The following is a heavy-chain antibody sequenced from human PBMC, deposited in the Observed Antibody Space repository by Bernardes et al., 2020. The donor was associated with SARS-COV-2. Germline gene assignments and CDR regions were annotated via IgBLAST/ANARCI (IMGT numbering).Heavy chain of an antibody. V-gene: IGHV4-61*01. Sequence: SETLSLTCSVSGASVTTGSHSWGWIRQPPGKGPEWIGHSHYSGSSDYNDFFKSRAAISLSLSRNQFSLRLTSVTAADTAVYYCARVNIRGLVQIIDYWGQGTLVTVSS. CDR1: GASVTTGSHS. J-gene: IGHJ4*02. CDR2: SHYSGSS. D-gene: IGHD6-25*01. CDR3: ARVNIRGLVQIIDY.